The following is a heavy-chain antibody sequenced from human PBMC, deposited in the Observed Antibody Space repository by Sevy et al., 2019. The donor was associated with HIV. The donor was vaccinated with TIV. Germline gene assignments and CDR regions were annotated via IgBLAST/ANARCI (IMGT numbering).Heavy chain of an antibody. CDR2: IYYDESSQ. D-gene: IGHD4-17*01. V-gene: IGHV3-33*01. J-gene: IGHJ4*02. Sequence: GGSLRLSCAASGFNFSIYGMHWVRQAPGKGLEWVALIYYDESSQYYADSVKGRFTISRGNSKNTLYLQMNSLRVEDTALYYCVRGRDYGNFDYWGQGTLVTVSS. CDR1: GFNFSIYG. CDR3: VRGRDYGNFDY.